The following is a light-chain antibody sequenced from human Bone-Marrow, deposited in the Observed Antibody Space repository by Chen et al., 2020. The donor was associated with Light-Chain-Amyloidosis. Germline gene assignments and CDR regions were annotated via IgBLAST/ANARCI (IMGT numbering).Light chain of an antibody. CDR1: QTISSNN. J-gene: IGKJ4*01. V-gene: IGKV3-20*01. Sequence: EIVLTQSPGTLSLSPGEGANLSCRASQTISSNNLTWNQQKFGQAPRLLIYGSSSRATGIPDRFTGRESGTYFTLSVNSLEPEDFAMDYCQQYGTSPLTVGGGTKVEIK. CDR2: GSS. CDR3: QQYGTSPLT.